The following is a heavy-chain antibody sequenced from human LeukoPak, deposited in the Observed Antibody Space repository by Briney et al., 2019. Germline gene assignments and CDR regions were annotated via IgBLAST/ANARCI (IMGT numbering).Heavy chain of an antibody. V-gene: IGHV3-48*03. J-gene: IGHJ5*02. CDR3: AKIPYGSGSPFP. Sequence: GGSLRLSCAASGFTFSSYEMNWVRQAPGKGLEWVSYISSSGSTIYYADSVKGRFTISRDNSKNTLYLQMNSLRAEDTAVYYCAKIPYGSGSPFPWGQGTLVTVSS. CDR1: GFTFSSYE. D-gene: IGHD3-10*01. CDR2: ISSSGSTI.